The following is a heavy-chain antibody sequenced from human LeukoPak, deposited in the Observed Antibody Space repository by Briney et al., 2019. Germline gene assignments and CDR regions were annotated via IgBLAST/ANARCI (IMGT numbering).Heavy chain of an antibody. D-gene: IGHD2-8*01. V-gene: IGHV3-30*02. J-gene: IGHJ4*02. CDR1: GFTFSSYG. CDR3: AKGERAGVPYYFDY. CDR2: IRYDGSNK. Sequence: GGSLRLSCAASGFTFSSYGMHWVRQAPGKGLEWVAFIRYDGSNKYYADSVKGRFTISRDNSKNTLYLQMNSLRAEDTAVYYCAKGERAGVPYYFDYWGQGTLVTVSS.